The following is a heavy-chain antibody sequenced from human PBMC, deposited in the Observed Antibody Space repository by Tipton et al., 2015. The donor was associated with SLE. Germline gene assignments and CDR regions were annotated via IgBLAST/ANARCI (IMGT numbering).Heavy chain of an antibody. CDR1: GGSISSYY. J-gene: IGHJ4*02. CDR2: TYYRSKWYN. D-gene: IGHD2-8*01. Sequence: TLSLTCTVSGGSISSYYWSWIRQSPSRGLEWLGRTYYRSKWYNDYAVSVKSRITINPDTSKNQFSLQLNSVTPEDTAVYYCARDRMVAPFNFDYWGQGTLVTVSS. CDR3: ARDRMVAPFNFDY. V-gene: IGHV6-1*01.